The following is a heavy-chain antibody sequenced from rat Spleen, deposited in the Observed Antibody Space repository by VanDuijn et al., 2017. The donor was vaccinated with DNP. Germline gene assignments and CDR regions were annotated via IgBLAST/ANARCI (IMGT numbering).Heavy chain of an antibody. CDR3: ARRRLPYWYFDF. Sequence: EVQLQESGPGLVKPSQSLSLTCSVTGFSITSNYWAWIRKLPGNKMEWIGYINYSGSTGYNPTLKSRISITRDTSKNQFFLQLNSVTTEDTATYYCARRRLPYWYFDFWGPGTMVTVSS. J-gene: IGHJ1*01. V-gene: IGHV3-1*01. CDR2: INYSGST. D-gene: IGHD1-4*01. CDR1: GFSITSNY.